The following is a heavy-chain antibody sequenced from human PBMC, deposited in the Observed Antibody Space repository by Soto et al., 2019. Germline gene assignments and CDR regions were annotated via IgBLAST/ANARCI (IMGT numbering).Heavy chain of an antibody. CDR2: IYDTGNT. D-gene: IGHD2-15*01. Sequence: SETLSLTCAVSGGSISSTTHYSWGWIRQPPGQGLEWIGYIYDTGNTYYNPSLKSRVTISLDRSQNQFDLKMKSVTAADTAVYYCVRGSSGVWNYFDPWGQGTPVTVSS. CDR3: VRGSSGVWNYFDP. CDR1: GGSISSTTHYS. V-gene: IGHV4-30-2*01. J-gene: IGHJ5*02.